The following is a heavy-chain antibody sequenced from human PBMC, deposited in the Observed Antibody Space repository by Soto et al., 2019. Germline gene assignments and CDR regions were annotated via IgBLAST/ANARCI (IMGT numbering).Heavy chain of an antibody. CDR2: INPTSGGT. CDR1: GYTFAAYY. J-gene: IGHJ1*01. CDR3: ARDPDYGDYWGYFFAS. V-gene: IGHV1-2*02. Sequence: SVKVSCKTSGYTFAAYYIHWIRQAPGQGLEWMGWINPTSGGTVYAQNFQDRVTMTRDTSISTAYMELRRLNSDDTAVYYCARDPDYGDYWGYFFASCGQGTPVTVSS. D-gene: IGHD4-17*01.